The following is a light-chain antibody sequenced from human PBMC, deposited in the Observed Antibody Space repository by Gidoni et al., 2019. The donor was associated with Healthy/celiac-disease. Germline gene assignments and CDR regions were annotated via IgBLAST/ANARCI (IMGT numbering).Light chain of an antibody. V-gene: IGLV2-14*01. J-gene: IGLJ2*01. Sequence: QSALTQPASVSGSPGQSITISCTGTSSDVGGYNYVSWYQQHPGKAPNLMIYEASNRPSGISNRFSGSKSGNTASLTISGLQAEDEADYYCSSYTSSSTSVVFGGGTKLTVL. CDR1: SSDVGGYNY. CDR2: EAS. CDR3: SSYTSSSTSVV.